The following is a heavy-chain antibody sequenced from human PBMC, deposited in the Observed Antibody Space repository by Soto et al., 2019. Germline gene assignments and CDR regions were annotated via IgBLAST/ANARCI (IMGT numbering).Heavy chain of an antibody. CDR1: GFNFRVYY. Sequence: EMQLVQSGGGLVRPGGSLRLSCSASGFNFRVYYLHWVSQAPGRGLVWVSRISNDGKTATYAGSVEGRFTVSKDNANNMVYLQMNSLTTEDTAVYFCVIGGSWFDLWGQGSVVTVSP. CDR2: ISNDGKTA. J-gene: IGHJ5*02. D-gene: IGHD6-25*01. V-gene: IGHV3-74*03. CDR3: VIGGSWFDL.